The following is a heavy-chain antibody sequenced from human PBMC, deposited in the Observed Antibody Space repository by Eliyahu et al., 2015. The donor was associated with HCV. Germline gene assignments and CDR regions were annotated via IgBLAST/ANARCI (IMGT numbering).Heavy chain of an antibody. CDR1: GGSLXSGGYY. CDR3: ARGHTSGTYYPFDY. D-gene: IGHD3-10*01. CDR2: IYYSGST. J-gene: IGHJ4*02. Sequence: QVQLQESXPGLVKPSQTLSXTCTVXGGSLXSGGYYWSWIRLHPGKGLEWIGYIYYSGSTYYNPSLKSRVTISVDTSKNQFSLKLSSVTAADTAVYYCARGHTSGTYYPFDYWGQGTLVTVSS. V-gene: IGHV4-31*03.